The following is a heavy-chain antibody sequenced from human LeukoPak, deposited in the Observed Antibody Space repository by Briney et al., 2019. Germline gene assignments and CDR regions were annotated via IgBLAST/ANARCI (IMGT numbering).Heavy chain of an antibody. CDR3: ARVGDNDAFDI. CDR1: GFIFSSYW. Sequence: GGSLRLSCAASGFIFSSYWMSWVRQAPGKGLEWVANIKQDGSDKYYVDSVKGRFTISRDNAKNSLYLQMNSLRAEDTAAYYCARVGDNDAFDIWGQGTMVTVSS. J-gene: IGHJ3*02. V-gene: IGHV3-7*05. CDR2: IKQDGSDK. D-gene: IGHD2-21*01.